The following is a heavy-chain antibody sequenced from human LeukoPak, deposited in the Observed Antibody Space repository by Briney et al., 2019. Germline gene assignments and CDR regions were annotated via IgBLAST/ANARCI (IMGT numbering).Heavy chain of an antibody. CDR3: ARYSGSYWTFDY. CDR1: GYTFINYY. V-gene: IGHV1-46*01. CDR2: INPSAGDT. D-gene: IGHD1-26*01. Sequence: ASVKVSCKASGYTFINYYIHWVRQAPGQGPEWMGLINPSAGDTTYAQKFQGTVTMTRDTSASTVYMELSSLRSEDTAVYFCARYSGSYWTFDYWGQGTLVTVSS. J-gene: IGHJ4*02.